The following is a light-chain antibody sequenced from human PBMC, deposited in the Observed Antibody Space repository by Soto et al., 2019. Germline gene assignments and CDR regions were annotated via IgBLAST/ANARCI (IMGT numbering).Light chain of an antibody. CDR3: QHYSNWPWT. J-gene: IGKJ1*01. CDR1: QDVSSSY. CDR2: GAS. V-gene: IGKV3D-15*01. Sequence: LTNAADTLSVSPGERATLSCRASQDVSSSYLAWYQQKPGQAPRLLIYGASSRATGIPARFSGSGSRTEFTLTISSLQPEDFAVYYCQHYSNWPWTFGQGTKVDI.